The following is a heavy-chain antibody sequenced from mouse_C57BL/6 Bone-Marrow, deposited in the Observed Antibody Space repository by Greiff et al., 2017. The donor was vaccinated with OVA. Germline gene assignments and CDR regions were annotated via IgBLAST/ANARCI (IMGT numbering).Heavy chain of an antibody. J-gene: IGHJ3*01. CDR3: ARPYYYGSTSAWFAY. Sequence: EVKLMESGGGLVQPGGSLKLSCAASGIDFSRYWMSWVRRAPGKGLEWIGEINPASSTINYAPSLKDKFIISRDNAKNTLYLQMSKMRSEDTALYDCARPYYYGSTSAWFAYWGQGTLVTVSA. CDR2: INPASSTI. D-gene: IGHD1-1*01. CDR1: GIDFSRYW. V-gene: IGHV4-1*01.